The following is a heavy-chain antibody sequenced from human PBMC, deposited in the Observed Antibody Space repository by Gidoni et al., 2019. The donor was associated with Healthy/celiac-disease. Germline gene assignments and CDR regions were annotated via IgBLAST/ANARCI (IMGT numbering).Heavy chain of an antibody. D-gene: IGHD1-26*01. Sequence: EVQLVESGGGLVQPGRSLRLSCAASGFTFDDYAMHWVRQATGKGLEWVSGISWNSGSIGYADSVKGRFTISRDNAKNSLYLQMNSLRAEDTALYYCAKDGRRRGELAAFDIWGQGTMVTVSS. CDR2: ISWNSGSI. V-gene: IGHV3-9*01. CDR3: AKDGRRRGELAAFDI. J-gene: IGHJ3*02. CDR1: GFTFDDYA.